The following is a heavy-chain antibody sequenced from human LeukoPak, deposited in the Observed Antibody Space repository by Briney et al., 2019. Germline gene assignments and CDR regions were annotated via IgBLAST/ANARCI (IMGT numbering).Heavy chain of an antibody. V-gene: IGHV4-34*01. J-gene: IGHJ4*02. CDR2: INHSGST. CDR1: GGSFSGYY. D-gene: IGHD5-12*01. CDR3: ARLGHIVVTIYEDDY. Sequence: SETLSLTCAVYGGSFSGYYWSWIRQPPGKGLEWIGEINHSGSTNYNPSLKSRVTISVDTSKNQFSLKLSSVTAADTAVYYCARLGHIVVTIYEDDYWGQGTLVTVSS.